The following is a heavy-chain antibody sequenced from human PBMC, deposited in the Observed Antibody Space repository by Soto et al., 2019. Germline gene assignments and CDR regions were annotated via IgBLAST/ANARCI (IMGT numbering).Heavy chain of an antibody. J-gene: IGHJ4*02. D-gene: IGHD1-26*01. Sequence: PSETLSLTCTVSGGSISSYYWSWIRQPPGKGLEWIGYIYYSGSTNYNPSLKSRVTISVDTSKNQFSLKLNSMTAADTAVYYCARDYRADWGQGTQVTVSS. CDR2: IYYSGST. CDR3: ARDYRAD. CDR1: GGSISSYY. V-gene: IGHV4-59*12.